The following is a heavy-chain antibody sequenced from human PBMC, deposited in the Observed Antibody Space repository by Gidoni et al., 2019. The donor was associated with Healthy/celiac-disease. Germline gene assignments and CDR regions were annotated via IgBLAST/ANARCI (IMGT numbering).Heavy chain of an antibody. CDR3: ARGGDIVVVPAANDY. CDR1: GFTFSSYA. CDR2: ISYDGSNK. J-gene: IGHJ4*02. D-gene: IGHD2-2*01. V-gene: IGHV3-30*04. Sequence: QVQLLESGGGVVQPGRSLRLSCAASGFTFSSYARHWVRQAPGKGLEWVAVISYDGSNKYYADSVKGRFTISRDNSKNTLYLQMNSLRAEDTAVYYCARGGDIVVVPAANDYWGQGTLVTVSS.